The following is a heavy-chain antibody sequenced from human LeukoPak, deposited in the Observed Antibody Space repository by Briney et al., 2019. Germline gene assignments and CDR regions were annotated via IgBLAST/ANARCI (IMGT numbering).Heavy chain of an antibody. CDR3: ARAGLYYDFPPYYYYMDV. V-gene: IGHV3-48*01. CDR2: ISSSSSTI. D-gene: IGHD3-3*01. Sequence: QPGGSLRLSCAASGFTFSSYSMNWVRQAPGKGLEWVSYISSSSSTIYYADSVKGRFTISRDNAKNSLYLQMNSLRAEDTAVYYCARAGLYYDFPPYYYYMDVWGKGTTVTVSS. J-gene: IGHJ6*03. CDR1: GFTFSSYS.